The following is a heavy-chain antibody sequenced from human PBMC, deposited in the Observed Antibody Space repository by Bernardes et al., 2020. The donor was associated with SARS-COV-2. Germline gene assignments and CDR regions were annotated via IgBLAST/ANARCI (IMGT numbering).Heavy chain of an antibody. D-gene: IGHD5-18*01. CDR2: ISWNSGYM. Sequence: GGSLRLSCVASGFTFDDFAMHWLRQAPGKGLEWVSGISWNSGYMDYADSVQGRFTISRDNAKNSLYLQMDNLKPEDTAFYYCAKDAQPLIHNWFDPWGQGTLVTVSS. V-gene: IGHV3-9*01. CDR1: GFTFDDFA. CDR3: AKDAQPLIHNWFDP. J-gene: IGHJ5*02.